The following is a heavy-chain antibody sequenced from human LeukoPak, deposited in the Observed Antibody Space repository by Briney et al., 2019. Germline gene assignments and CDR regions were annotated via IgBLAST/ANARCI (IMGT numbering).Heavy chain of an antibody. J-gene: IGHJ4*02. D-gene: IGHD3-22*01. V-gene: IGHV1-2*02. Sequence: ASVKVSCKASGYTFTGYDMHWVRQAPGLGLEWMGWINPNSGGTKYAEKFQGRVTMSRDTSIATAYMEVSRLRSDDTAVYYCARAALWQWLAIDYWGQGTLVTVSS. CDR3: ARAALWQWLAIDY. CDR2: INPNSGGT. CDR1: GYTFTGYD.